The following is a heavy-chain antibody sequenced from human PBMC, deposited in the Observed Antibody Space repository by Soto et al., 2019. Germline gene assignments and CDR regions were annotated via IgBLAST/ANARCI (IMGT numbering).Heavy chain of an antibody. J-gene: IGHJ6*02. Sequence: QVQLVQSGAEVKKPGASVKVSCKASGYTFTSYGISWVRQAPGQGLEWMGWISAYNGNTNYAQKLQGRVTMTTDTSTSTAYMELRSLRSDATAVYYCARDVAFYVTIFGVGDRYYYYGMDVWGQGTTVTVSS. V-gene: IGHV1-18*01. CDR1: GYTFTSYG. D-gene: IGHD3-3*01. CDR3: ARDVAFYVTIFGVGDRYYYYGMDV. CDR2: ISAYNGNT.